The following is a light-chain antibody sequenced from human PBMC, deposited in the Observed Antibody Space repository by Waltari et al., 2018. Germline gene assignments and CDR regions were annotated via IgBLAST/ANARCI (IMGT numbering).Light chain of an antibody. CDR2: AAS. J-gene: IGKJ2*01. CDR3: QQYYATPYT. Sequence: DIQMTQSPSSLSASVGDRVTITCRASQGISSSVAWYRQKPGTAPDLLVYAASRLDRGVPSRVSCSGSGTHYPLTINSLQPEDFGTYYCQQYYATPYTFGQGTRLE. V-gene: IGKV1-NL1*01. CDR1: QGISSS.